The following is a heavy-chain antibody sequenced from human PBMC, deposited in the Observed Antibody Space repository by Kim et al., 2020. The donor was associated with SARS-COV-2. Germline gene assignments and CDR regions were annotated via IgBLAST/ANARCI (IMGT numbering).Heavy chain of an antibody. CDR2: ISRSGRTI. V-gene: IGHV3-64D*09. CDR1: GFTFSTYA. CDR3: VKEVMPTSGTDYFDY. Sequence: GGSLRLSCSASGFTFSTYAMYWVRQAPGKGLEYVSSISRSGRTIDYADSMKGRSTISRDNSKNTLYLQVSSLRPEDTAVYYCVKEVMPTSGTDYFDYWGQGALVTVSS. J-gene: IGHJ4*02. D-gene: IGHD3-16*01.